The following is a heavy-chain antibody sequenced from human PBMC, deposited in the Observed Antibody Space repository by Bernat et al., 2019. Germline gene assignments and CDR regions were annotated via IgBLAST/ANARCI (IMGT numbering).Heavy chain of an antibody. J-gene: IGHJ3*02. CDR1: GFTFSSYG. Sequence: QVQLVESGGGVVQPWRSLRLSCAASGFTFSSYGMHWVRQAPGKGLEWVAVISYDGSNKYYADSVKGRFTISRDNSKNTLYLQMNSLRAEDTAVYYCANPLVTAAFDIWGQGTMVTVSS. V-gene: IGHV3-30*18. CDR2: ISYDGSNK. CDR3: ANPLVTAAFDI. D-gene: IGHD2-21*02.